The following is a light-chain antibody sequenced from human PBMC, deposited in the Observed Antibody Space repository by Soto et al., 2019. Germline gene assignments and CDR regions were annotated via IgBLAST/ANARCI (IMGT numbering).Light chain of an antibody. Sequence: PSSLSASVGDKTPIHCRASQFISTHLSWYRHKPGRGPELLIQAASSLLSGVPSRFSGNASEADFTLTITAPQPEEFATYFCQQSHSIPITFGQGTRLEIK. CDR3: QQSHSIPIT. V-gene: IGKV1-39*01. J-gene: IGKJ5*01. CDR2: AAS. CDR1: QFISTH.